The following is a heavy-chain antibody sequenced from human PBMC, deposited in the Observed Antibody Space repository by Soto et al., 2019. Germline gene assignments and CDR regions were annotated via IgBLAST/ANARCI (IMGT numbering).Heavy chain of an antibody. CDR3: ATRVAYSSSSAYFDY. J-gene: IGHJ4*02. V-gene: IGHV3-23*01. CDR1: GFTFSSYG. D-gene: IGHD6-6*01. CDR2: INDSGDT. Sequence: GSLRLSWAASGFTFSSYGMSWVRQAPGKGLEWVSSINDSGDTYYGDSVKGRFTISRDNSKNTLYLQMNSLSAEDTAVYYCATRVAYSSSSAYFDYWAQGTLVTVSS.